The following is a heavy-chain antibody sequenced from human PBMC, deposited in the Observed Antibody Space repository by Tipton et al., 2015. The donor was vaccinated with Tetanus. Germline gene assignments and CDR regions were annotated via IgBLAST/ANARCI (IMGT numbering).Heavy chain of an antibody. J-gene: IGHJ4*02. Sequence: SLRLSCAASGFTVSSNFMTWVRQAPGEGLEWVSIIYSGGTTYYADSVKGRFTISRDNSRITLYLQMSSLRAEDTAVYYCAKTISNDYVAAWGQGTLVTVSS. CDR2: IYSGGTT. V-gene: IGHV3-53*01. CDR3: AKTISNDYVAA. D-gene: IGHD4-17*01. CDR1: GFTVSSNF.